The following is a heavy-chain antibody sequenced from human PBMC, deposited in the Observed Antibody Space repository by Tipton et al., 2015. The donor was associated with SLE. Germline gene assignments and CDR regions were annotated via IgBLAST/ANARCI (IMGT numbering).Heavy chain of an antibody. Sequence: TLSLTCTVSGGSMIAYYWSWIRQSPGKGLEWIGCVYDSGSTNYNPSLKSRVTVSIDTSKNQFSLTLSPVTAADTALYYCARIREIRWYAMDVWGQGTTVIVSS. CDR2: VYDSGST. V-gene: IGHV4-59*08. J-gene: IGHJ6*02. CDR3: ARIREIRWYAMDV. D-gene: IGHD2-15*01. CDR1: GGSMIAYY.